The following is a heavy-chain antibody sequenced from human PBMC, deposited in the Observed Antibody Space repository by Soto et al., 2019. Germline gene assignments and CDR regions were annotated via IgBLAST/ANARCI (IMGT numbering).Heavy chain of an antibody. J-gene: IGHJ4*01. Sequence: GGSLRLSCAASGFTFSSYWMHWVRQAPGKGLMWVSRIHNDGSTTRYADSVKGRFTISRDNAKNTLYLQMSSLRVEDAAVYYCARDNWNSYWGQGTLVTAPQ. CDR3: ARDNWNSY. D-gene: IGHD1-7*01. V-gene: IGHV3-74*01. CDR1: GFTFSSYW. CDR2: IHNDGSTT.